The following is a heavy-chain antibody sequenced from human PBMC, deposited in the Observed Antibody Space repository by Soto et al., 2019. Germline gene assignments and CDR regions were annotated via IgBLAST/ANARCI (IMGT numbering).Heavy chain of an antibody. CDR2: IYYSGST. D-gene: IGHD2-8*01. Sequence: SETLSLTCTVSGGSISSYYWSWIRQPPGKGLEWIGYIYYSGSTNYNPSLKSRVTISVDTSKNQFSLKLSTVTAADTAVYYCAILMDGDYAFDFWGQGTMVTVSS. V-gene: IGHV4-59*01. J-gene: IGHJ3*01. CDR3: AILMDGDYAFDF. CDR1: GGSISSYY.